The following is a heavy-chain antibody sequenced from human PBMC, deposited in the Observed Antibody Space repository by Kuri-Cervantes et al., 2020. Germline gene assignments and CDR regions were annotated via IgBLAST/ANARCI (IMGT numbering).Heavy chain of an antibody. CDR1: GYSISSGYY. CDR3: ARGAGDYGGNSDY. V-gene: IGHV4-38-2*02. J-gene: IGHJ4*02. Sequence: GSLRLSCTVSGYSISSGYYWGWIRQPPGKGLEWIGSIYHSGSTYYNPSLKSRVTISVDTSKNQFSLKLSSVTAADTAVYYCARGAGDYGGNSDYWGQGTPVTSPQ. D-gene: IGHD4-23*01. CDR2: IYHSGST.